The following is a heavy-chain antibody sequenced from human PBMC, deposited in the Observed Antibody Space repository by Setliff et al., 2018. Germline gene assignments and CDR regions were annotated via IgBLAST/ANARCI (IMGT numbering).Heavy chain of an antibody. Sequence: GSLRLSCAASGFTFSNFGMNWVRQAPGKGLEWVSSISGSGTYTSYADSVKGRFTISRDNAKNTLYLQMNSLRAEDTAVYYCARDRSGGRDYWGQGTLVTVSS. V-gene: IGHV3-21*01. J-gene: IGHJ4*02. D-gene: IGHD6-25*01. CDR1: GFTFSNFG. CDR3: ARDRSGGRDY. CDR2: ISGSGTYT.